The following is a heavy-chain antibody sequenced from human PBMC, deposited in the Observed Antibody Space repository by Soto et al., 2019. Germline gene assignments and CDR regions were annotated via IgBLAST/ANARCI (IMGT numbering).Heavy chain of an antibody. V-gene: IGHV3-74*01. D-gene: IGHD3-22*01. J-gene: IGHJ4*02. Sequence: EVQLVESGGGLVQPGESLRLSFATSGFTFSSYWMHWVRQAPGKGLVWVSRINGDGSTTSYADSVKGRFTISRDNAKNTLYLRMNSLRAEDTAVYYCTRPRYDDSGTPFDYWGQGTLVTVSS. CDR2: INGDGSTT. CDR1: GFTFSSYW. CDR3: TRPRYDDSGTPFDY.